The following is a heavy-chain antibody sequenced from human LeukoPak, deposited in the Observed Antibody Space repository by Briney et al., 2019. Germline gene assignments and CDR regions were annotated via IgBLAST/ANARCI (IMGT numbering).Heavy chain of an antibody. CDR1: GYTFTSYD. CDR3: AREGYCTNGVCYGDY. CDR2: MNPNSGNT. D-gene: IGHD2-8*01. Sequence: ASVKVSCEASGYTFTSYDINWVRQATGQGLEWMGWMNPNSGNTGYAQKFQGRVTITRNTSISTAYMELSSLRSEDTAVYYCAREGYCTNGVCYGDYWGQGTLVTVSS. J-gene: IGHJ4*02. V-gene: IGHV1-8*03.